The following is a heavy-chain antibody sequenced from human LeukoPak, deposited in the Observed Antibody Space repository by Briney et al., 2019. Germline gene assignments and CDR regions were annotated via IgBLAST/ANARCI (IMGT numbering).Heavy chain of an antibody. CDR3: ARQAAPGGTVWFDP. Sequence: SCKASGYTFSSYGISWIRQPPGKGLEWIGYIYYSGSTYYNPSLKSRVTISVDTSKNQFSLKLSSVTAADTAVYYCARQAAPGGTVWFDPWGQGALVTVSS. CDR2: IYYSGST. D-gene: IGHD2-15*01. CDR1: GYTFSSYGI. V-gene: IGHV4-30-4*08. J-gene: IGHJ5*02.